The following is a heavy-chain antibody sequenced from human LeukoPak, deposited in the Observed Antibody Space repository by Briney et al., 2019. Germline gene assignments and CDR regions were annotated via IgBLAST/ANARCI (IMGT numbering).Heavy chain of an antibody. D-gene: IGHD2-2*01. CDR2: IYTSGST. CDR3: ARAVVVPAADTNYYYYYMDV. CDR1: GGSISSYY. V-gene: IGHV4-4*07. J-gene: IGHJ6*03. Sequence: SETLSLTCTVSGGSISSYYWSWIRQPAGKGLEWIGRIYTSGSTNYNPSLKSRVTMSVDTSKNQFSLKLSSVTAADTAVYYCARAVVVPAADTNYYYYYMDVWGKGTTVTVSS.